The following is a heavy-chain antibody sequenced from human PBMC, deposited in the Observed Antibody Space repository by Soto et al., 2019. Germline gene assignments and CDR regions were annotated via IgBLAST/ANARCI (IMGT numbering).Heavy chain of an antibody. CDR3: ARSGNGYDMLGFDY. J-gene: IGHJ4*02. V-gene: IGHV3-21*01. CDR2: ISSSSSYI. D-gene: IGHD5-12*01. Sequence: EVQLVESGGGLVKPGGSLRLSCAASGFTFSSYSMNWVRQAPGKGLEWVSSISSSSSYIYYADSAKGRFTISRDNAKNSLYLQMNSLRAEDTAVYYCARSGNGYDMLGFDYWGQGTLVTVSS. CDR1: GFTFSSYS.